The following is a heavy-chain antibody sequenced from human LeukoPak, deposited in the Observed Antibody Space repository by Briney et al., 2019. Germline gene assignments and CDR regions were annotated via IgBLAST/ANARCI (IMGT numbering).Heavy chain of an antibody. J-gene: IGHJ5*02. CDR1: GYTFTSYG. V-gene: IGHV1-18*01. CDR3: ARVGLVAVAARNWFDP. CDR2: ISAYNGNT. D-gene: IGHD6-19*01. Sequence: ASVKVSCKASGYTFTSYGISWVRQAPGQGLEWMGWISAYNGNTNYAQKFQGRVTMTRDTSISTAYMELSRLRSDDTAVYYCARVGLVAVAARNWFDPWGQGTLVTVSS.